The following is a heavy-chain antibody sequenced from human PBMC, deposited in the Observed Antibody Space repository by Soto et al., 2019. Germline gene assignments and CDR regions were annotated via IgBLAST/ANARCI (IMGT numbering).Heavy chain of an antibody. V-gene: IGHV1-69*01. CDR3: ATFLYSGSYYPCDS. CDR2: IIPIFGTA. D-gene: IGHD1-26*01. J-gene: IGHJ4*02. CDR1: GGTFSSYA. Sequence: QVQLVQSGAEVKKPGSSVKVSCKASGGTFSSYAISWVRQAPGQGLEWMGGIIPIFGTANYAQKFQCRVTSTADEFTSTAYMELCSLRSEDTAVYYWATFLYSGSYYPCDSWGQGTLDTVSS.